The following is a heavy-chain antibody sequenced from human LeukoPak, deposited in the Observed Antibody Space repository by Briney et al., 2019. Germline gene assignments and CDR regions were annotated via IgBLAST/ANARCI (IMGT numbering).Heavy chain of an antibody. CDR2: ISSSSSTI. CDR3: ARDPGSRAGYSSGWYRERSLNWFDP. CDR1: GFTFSSYW. V-gene: IGHV3-48*04. D-gene: IGHD6-19*01. J-gene: IGHJ5*02. Sequence: PGGSLRLSCAASGFTFSSYWMSWVRQAPGKGLEWVSYISSSSSTIYYADSVKGRFTISRDNAKNSLYLQMNSLRAEDTAVYYCARDPGSRAGYSSGWYRERSLNWFDPWGQGTLVTVSS.